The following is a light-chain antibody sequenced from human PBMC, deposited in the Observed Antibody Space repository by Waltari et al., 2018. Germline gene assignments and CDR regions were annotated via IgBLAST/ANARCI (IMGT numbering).Light chain of an antibody. Sequence: EIVLTQSPGTLSLSPGEGATLSCRTSQTIRTTYLAWYQQKPGQAPTLLIYGAFSRATGIPDRFTGSGSGTDCSLTISSLEPEDFATYYCQQYDISPLTFGGGTKVEIK. J-gene: IGKJ4*01. CDR2: GAF. CDR3: QQYDISPLT. V-gene: IGKV3-20*01. CDR1: QTIRTTY.